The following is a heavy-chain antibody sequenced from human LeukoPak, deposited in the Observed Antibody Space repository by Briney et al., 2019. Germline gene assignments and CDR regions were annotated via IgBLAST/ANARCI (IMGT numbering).Heavy chain of an antibody. CDR2: IIPIFGTA. CDR3: ATAVGSFPRYYYYYYMDV. D-gene: IGHD1-26*01. J-gene: IGHJ6*03. Sequence: SVKVSCKASGGTFSSYAISWVRQAPGQGLEWMGGIIPIFGTANYAQKFQGRVTITADESTSTAYMELSSLRSEDTAVYYCATAVGSFPRYYYYYYMDVWGKGTTVTVSS. V-gene: IGHV1-69*01. CDR1: GGTFSSYA.